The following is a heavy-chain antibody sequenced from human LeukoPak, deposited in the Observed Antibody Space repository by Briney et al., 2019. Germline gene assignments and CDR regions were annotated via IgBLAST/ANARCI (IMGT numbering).Heavy chain of an antibody. Sequence: SVKVSCKASGGTFSSYAISWVRQAPGQGLEWMGGIIPIFGTANYAQKFQGRVTITTDESTSTAYMELSSLRSEDTAVYYCARVPYSSSWYPEYYFDYWGQGTLVTVSS. J-gene: IGHJ4*02. D-gene: IGHD6-13*01. V-gene: IGHV1-69*05. CDR2: IIPIFGTA. CDR1: GGTFSSYA. CDR3: ARVPYSSSWYPEYYFDY.